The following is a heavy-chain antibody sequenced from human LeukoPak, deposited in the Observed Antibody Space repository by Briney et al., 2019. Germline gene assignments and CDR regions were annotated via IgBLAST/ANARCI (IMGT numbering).Heavy chain of an antibody. CDR2: IYYSGST. J-gene: IGHJ4*02. V-gene: IGHV4-39*02. CDR1: GGSISSSSYY. D-gene: IGHD2-15*01. Sequence: SETLSLTCTVSGGSISSSSYYWGWIRQPPGKGLEWIGSIYYSGSTYYNPSLKSRVTISVDTSKNQFSLKLSSVTAADTAVYYCARDEGVVVAATPFDYWGQGTLVTVSS. CDR3: ARDEGVVVAATPFDY.